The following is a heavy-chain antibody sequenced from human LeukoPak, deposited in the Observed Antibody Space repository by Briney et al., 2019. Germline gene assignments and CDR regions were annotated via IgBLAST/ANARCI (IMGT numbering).Heavy chain of an antibody. CDR2: ISSSGSTI. J-gene: IGHJ4*02. D-gene: IGHD3-22*01. CDR1: GFTFSDYY. V-gene: IGHV3-11*01. Sequence: GGSLRLSCAASGFTFSDYYMSWIRQAPGKGLEWVSYISSSGSTIYYADSVKGRFTISRDNAKNSLYLQMNSLRAEDTALYYCAKAHGRYYYDSSGYQGYWGQGTLVTVSS. CDR3: AKAHGRYYYDSSGYQGY.